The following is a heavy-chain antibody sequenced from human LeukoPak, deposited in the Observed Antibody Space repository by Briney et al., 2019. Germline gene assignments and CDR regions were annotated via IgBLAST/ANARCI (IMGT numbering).Heavy chain of an antibody. V-gene: IGHV1-69*04. CDR3: AREAPAYDFWSGYRNWFDP. Sequence: SVSVSCTASGGTFIIYAISWVRQAPGQGRGWVGRIIPILGIANYAQKFQGRVTLTADKSTSTAYMELSSLRSEDTAVYYCAREAPAYDFWSGYRNWFDPWGQGTLVTVSS. CDR2: IIPILGIA. D-gene: IGHD3-3*01. J-gene: IGHJ5*02. CDR1: GGTFIIYA.